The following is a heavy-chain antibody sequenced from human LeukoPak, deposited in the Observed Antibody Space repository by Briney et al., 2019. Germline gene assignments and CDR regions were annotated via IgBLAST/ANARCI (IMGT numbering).Heavy chain of an antibody. CDR3: TRDLMDYDVSTGLHHYYMDV. CDR2: INGDGRNI. CDR1: GFTFSSYW. V-gene: IGHV3-74*01. Sequence: GGSLRLSCVASGFTFSSYWMHWVRQDPRKGLVWVSRINGDGRNINYADSVRGRFTISRDNAKNTLYLQMNTLRVDDTAVYYCTRDLMDYDVSTGLHHYYMDVWGQGTTVTVSS. D-gene: IGHD3-9*01. J-gene: IGHJ6*02.